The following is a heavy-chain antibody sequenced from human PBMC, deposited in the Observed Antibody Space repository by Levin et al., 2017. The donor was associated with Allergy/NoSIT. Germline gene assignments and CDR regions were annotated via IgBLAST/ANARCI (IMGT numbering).Heavy chain of an antibody. V-gene: IGHV3-7*01. CDR1: GFSFRSYW. Sequence: GGSLRLSCVASGFSFRSYWMNWVRQAPGKGLEWVANIKQDGSEKYYVDSVRGRFTISRDNAKNSLFVQMTSLRAEDTGIYYCAGGSGWLIDYWGQGTLVTVSS. CDR3: AGGSGWLIDY. D-gene: IGHD6-19*01. J-gene: IGHJ4*02. CDR2: IKQDGSEK.